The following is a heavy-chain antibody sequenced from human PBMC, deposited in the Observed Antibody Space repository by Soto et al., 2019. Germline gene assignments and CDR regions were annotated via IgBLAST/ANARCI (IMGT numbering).Heavy chain of an antibody. CDR2: IIPIFGTA. CDR1: GGTFSSYA. CDR3: ARDRAAASHAYYYYGMDV. Sequence: SVKVSCKASGGTFSSYAISWVRQAPGQGLEWMGGIIPIFGTANYAQKFQGRVTITADESTSTAYMELSSLRSEDTAVYYCARDRAAASHAYYYYGMDVWGQGTTVTVSS. D-gene: IGHD6-13*01. J-gene: IGHJ6*02. V-gene: IGHV1-69*13.